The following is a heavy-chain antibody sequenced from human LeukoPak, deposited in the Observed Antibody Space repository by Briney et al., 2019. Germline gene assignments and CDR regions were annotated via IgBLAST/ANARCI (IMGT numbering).Heavy chain of an antibody. V-gene: IGHV3-30*18. J-gene: IGHJ6*02. CDR3: AKDRTYCSSTSCYYYGMDV. CDR2: ISYDGSNK. Sequence: GGSLRLSCAASGFTFSSYGMHWVRQAPGKGLEWVAVISYDGSNKYYADSVKGRFTISRDNSKNTLYLQMNSLRAEDTAVYYCAKDRTYCSSTSCYYYGMDVWGQGTTVTVSS. CDR1: GFTFSSYG. D-gene: IGHD2-2*01.